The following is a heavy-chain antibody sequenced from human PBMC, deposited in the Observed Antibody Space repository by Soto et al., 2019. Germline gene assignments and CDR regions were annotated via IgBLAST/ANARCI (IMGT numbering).Heavy chain of an antibody. Sequence: GGSLRLSCAASGFTFSSYWMHWVRQAPGKGLVWVSRINSDGSSTSYADSVKGRFTISRDNAKNTLYLQMNSLRAEDTAVYYCAREGKDYDFWSGYYEVPLGGWFDPWGQGTLVTVSS. J-gene: IGHJ5*02. CDR2: INSDGSST. V-gene: IGHV3-74*01. CDR3: AREGKDYDFWSGYYEVPLGGWFDP. D-gene: IGHD3-3*01. CDR1: GFTFSSYW.